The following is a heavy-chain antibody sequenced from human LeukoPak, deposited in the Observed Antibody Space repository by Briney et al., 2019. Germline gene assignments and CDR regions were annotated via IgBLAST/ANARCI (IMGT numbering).Heavy chain of an antibody. J-gene: IGHJ4*02. CDR3: ATQARGYFYY. V-gene: IGHV1-24*01. CDR1: GYTLTQLA. CDR2: FDPEDGET. Sequence: ASVKVSCKVSGYTLTQLAMHWVRQAPGKGLEWMGGFDPEDGETVYAQKFQDRVAMTEGTSTDTANMELTSLASEDTAVYYCATQARGYFYYWGQGTLVTVSS.